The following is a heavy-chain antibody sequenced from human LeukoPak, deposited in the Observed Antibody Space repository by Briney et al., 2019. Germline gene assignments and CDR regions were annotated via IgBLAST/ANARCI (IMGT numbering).Heavy chain of an antibody. CDR1: GYTFTGYY. Sequence: ASVKVSCKASGYTFTGYYMHWVRQAPGQGLEWMGWINPNSGGTNYAQKFQGRVTMTRDTSISTAYMELSRLRSDDTAVYYCARVGARRVVVAATHWFDPWGQGTLVTVSS. J-gene: IGHJ5*02. CDR2: INPNSGGT. V-gene: IGHV1-2*02. CDR3: ARVGARRVVVAATHWFDP. D-gene: IGHD2-15*01.